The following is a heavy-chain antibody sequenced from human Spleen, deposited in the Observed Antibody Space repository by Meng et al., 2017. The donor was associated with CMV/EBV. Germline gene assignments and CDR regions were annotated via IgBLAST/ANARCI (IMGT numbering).Heavy chain of an antibody. CDR2: ISSSGSTI. CDR3: ASANLLTGYSRFDY. CDR1: GFTFSSYE. J-gene: IGHJ4*02. D-gene: IGHD3-9*01. V-gene: IGHV3-48*03. Sequence: GESLKISCAASGFTFSSYEMNWVRQAPGKGLEWVSYISSSGSTIYYADSVKGRFTISRDNAKNSLYLQMNSLRAEDTALYYCASANLLTGYSRFDYWGQGTLVTVSS.